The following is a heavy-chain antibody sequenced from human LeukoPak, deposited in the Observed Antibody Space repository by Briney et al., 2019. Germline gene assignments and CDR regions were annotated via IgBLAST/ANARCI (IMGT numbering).Heavy chain of an antibody. Sequence: TASETLSLTRAVYGGSFSGYYWSWIRQPPGKGLEWIGEINHSGSTNHNPSLKSRVTISVDTSKNQFSLKLSSVTAADTAVYYCARAGSSGTFEYFQHWGQGTLVTVSS. J-gene: IGHJ1*01. V-gene: IGHV4-34*01. D-gene: IGHD6-13*01. CDR2: INHSGST. CDR3: ARAGSSGTFEYFQH. CDR1: GGSFSGYY.